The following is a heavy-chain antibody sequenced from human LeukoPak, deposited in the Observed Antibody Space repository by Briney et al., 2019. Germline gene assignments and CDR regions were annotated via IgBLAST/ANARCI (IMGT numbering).Heavy chain of an antibody. CDR1: GFTFSDYY. CDR3: AKDLYGDYQHPDY. V-gene: IGHV3-11*01. CDR2: ISSSGSTI. J-gene: IGHJ4*02. Sequence: PGGSLRLSCAASGFTFSDYYMSWIRQAPGKGLEWVSYISSSGSTIYYADSVKGRFTISRDNAKNSLYLQMNSLRAEDTAVYYCAKDLYGDYQHPDYWGQGTLVTVSS. D-gene: IGHD4-17*01.